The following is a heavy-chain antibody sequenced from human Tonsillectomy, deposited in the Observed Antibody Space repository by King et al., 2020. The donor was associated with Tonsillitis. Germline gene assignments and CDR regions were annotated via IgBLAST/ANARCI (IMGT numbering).Heavy chain of an antibody. CDR3: ARHERDGYSLDK. CDR1: GYTFTDYW. D-gene: IGHD5-24*01. CDR2: VYPGDSDS. J-gene: IGHJ1*01. V-gene: IGHV5-51*01. Sequence: VQLVESGAEVRKPGESLRISCKTSGYTFTDYWIGWVRQRPGQGLEWVGIVYPGDSDSRYGPSFQGHVTVSVDKSISTAYLQWGSLRASDTAMYYCARHERDGYSLDKWGQGTLVTVSS.